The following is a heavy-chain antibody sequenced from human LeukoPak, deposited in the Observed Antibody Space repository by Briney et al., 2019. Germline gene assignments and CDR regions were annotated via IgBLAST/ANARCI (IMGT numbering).Heavy chain of an antibody. CDR2: ISSSGSSI. D-gene: IGHD3-3*01. V-gene: IGHV3-48*03. J-gene: IGHJ5*02. Sequence: GGSLRLSCAASGFTFSSYEMNWVRQAPGKGLGWASYISSSGSSISYADSVKGRFTISRDNAKISLYLQMNSLRAEDTAVYYCARLQEDYDFWSGSRAWFDPWGQGTLVTVSS. CDR1: GFTFSSYE. CDR3: ARLQEDYDFWSGSRAWFDP.